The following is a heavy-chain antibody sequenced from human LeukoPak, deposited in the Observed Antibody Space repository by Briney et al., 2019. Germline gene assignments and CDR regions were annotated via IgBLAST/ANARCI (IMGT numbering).Heavy chain of an antibody. V-gene: IGHV3-23*01. D-gene: IGHD2-15*01. J-gene: IGHJ4*02. CDR3: AKPRRAATLDY. CDR2: ISGSGGST. Sequence: GGSLRLSCAASGFTFGSYTVTWVRQAPGKGLEWVSSISGSGGSTYYADSVKGRFTISRDNSKNTLYLRMNSLRVEDTAVYYCAKPRRAATLDYWGQGSLMSVSS. CDR1: GFTFGSYT.